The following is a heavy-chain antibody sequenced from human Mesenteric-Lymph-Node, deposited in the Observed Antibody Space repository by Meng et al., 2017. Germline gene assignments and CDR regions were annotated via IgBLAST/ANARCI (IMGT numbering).Heavy chain of an antibody. Sequence: SETLSLTCTVSGGSISSYYWSWIRQPPGKGLEWIGYIYYIGSTNYNPSLKSRVTISVDTSKNQFSLKLSSVTAADTAVYYCARPKGDRIAVAGTEWYFDLWGRGTLVTVSS. CDR3: ARPKGDRIAVAGTEWYFDL. V-gene: IGHV4-59*01. J-gene: IGHJ2*01. D-gene: IGHD6-19*01. CDR2: IYYIGST. CDR1: GGSISSYY.